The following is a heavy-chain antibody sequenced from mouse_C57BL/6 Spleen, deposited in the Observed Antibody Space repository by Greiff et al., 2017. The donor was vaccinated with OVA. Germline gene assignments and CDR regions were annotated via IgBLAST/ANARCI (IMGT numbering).Heavy chain of an antibody. D-gene: IGHD1-1*01. CDR3: ARNYYYGSVYAMDY. CDR2: IKPGSGGT. J-gene: IGHJ4*01. CDR1: GYAFTNYL. V-gene: IGHV1-54*01. Sequence: QVQLQQSGAELVRPGTSVKVSCKASGYAFTNYLIEWVKQRPGQGLEWIGVIKPGSGGTNYNEKFKGKATLTADKSSSTAYMQLSSLTSEDSAVYFCARNYYYGSVYAMDYWGQGTSVTVSS.